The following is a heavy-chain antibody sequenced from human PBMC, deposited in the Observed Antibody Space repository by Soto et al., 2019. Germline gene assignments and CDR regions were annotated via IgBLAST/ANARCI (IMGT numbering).Heavy chain of an antibody. V-gene: IGHV3-11*05. CDR3: ARVPREGGSLYVFDF. J-gene: IGHJ4*02. CDR1: GFTFSDYY. D-gene: IGHD3-16*01. CDR2: ISSSSSYT. Sequence: AGGSLRLSCAASGFTFSDYYMSWIRQAPGKGLEWVSYISSSSSYTNYADSVKGRFTISRDNAKNSLYLQMNSLRPEDTALYYCARVPREGGSLYVFDFWGQGTQVTSPQ.